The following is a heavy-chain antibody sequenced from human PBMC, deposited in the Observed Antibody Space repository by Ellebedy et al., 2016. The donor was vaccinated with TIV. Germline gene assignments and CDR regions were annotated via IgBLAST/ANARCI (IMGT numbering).Heavy chain of an antibody. CDR1: GGTFSSYA. J-gene: IGHJ4*02. V-gene: IGHV1-69*04. CDR2: IIPILGIA. Sequence: AASVKVSCKASGGTFSSYAISWVRQAPGQGLEWMGRIIPILGIANYAQKFQGRVTITADKSTSTAYMELSSLRSEDTAVYYCARLYSGSYFFDYWGQGTLVTVSS. CDR3: ARLYSGSYFFDY. D-gene: IGHD1-26*01.